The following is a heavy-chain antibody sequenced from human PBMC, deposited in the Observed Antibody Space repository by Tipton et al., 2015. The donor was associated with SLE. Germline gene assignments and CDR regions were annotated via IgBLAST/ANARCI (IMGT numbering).Heavy chain of an antibody. V-gene: IGHV3-11*01. CDR3: ARNYYDSSGYYPRGAFDI. D-gene: IGHD3-22*01. CDR2: ISSSGSTI. Sequence: LSLTCTVSGGSISSSSYYWGWIRQPPGKGLEWVSYISSSGSTIYYADSVKGRFTISRDNAKNSLYLQMNSLRAEDTAVYYCARNYYDSSGYYPRGAFDIWGQGTMVTVSS. CDR1: GGSISSSSYY. J-gene: IGHJ3*02.